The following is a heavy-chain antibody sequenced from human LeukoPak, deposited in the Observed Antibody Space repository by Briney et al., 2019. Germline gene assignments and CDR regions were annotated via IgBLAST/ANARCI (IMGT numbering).Heavy chain of an antibody. CDR3: ARVQGVSRPYYSDF. Sequence: AGGSLRLSCAASQFPFGDYYMSWIRQAPGKGLEWISYITSSGSTTYYADSVKGRFTISRDNAKNSLYLQMNSLRADDTAVYYCARVQGVSRPYYSDFWGRGTLVTVSS. J-gene: IGHJ4*02. D-gene: IGHD3-10*01. CDR2: ITSSGSTT. V-gene: IGHV3-11*01. CDR1: QFPFGDYY.